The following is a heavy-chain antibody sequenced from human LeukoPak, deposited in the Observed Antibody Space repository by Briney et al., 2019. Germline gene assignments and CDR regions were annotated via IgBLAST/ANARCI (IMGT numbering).Heavy chain of an antibody. CDR3: AKGGSGGFGCGGSCYGFWDY. Sequence: GGSLRLSCAASGFTFSSYVMTWVRQAPGKGLEWVSGISISGGTTYYPDSVKGRFTISRDNPKNTLYLQMNSLRVDDTAVYYCAKGGSGGFGCGGSCYGFWDYWGQGALVTVSS. CDR2: ISISGGTT. D-gene: IGHD2-15*01. V-gene: IGHV3-23*01. CDR1: GFTFSSYV. J-gene: IGHJ4*02.